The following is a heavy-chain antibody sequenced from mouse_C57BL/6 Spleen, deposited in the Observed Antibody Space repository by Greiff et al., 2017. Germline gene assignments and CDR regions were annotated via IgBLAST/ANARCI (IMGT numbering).Heavy chain of an antibody. CDR2: INPSTGGT. D-gene: IGHD1-1*01. J-gene: IGHJ2*01. V-gene: IGHV1-42*01. CDR1: GYSFTGYY. CDR3: AREDGSSDY. Sequence: EVQRVESGPELVKPGASVKISCKASGYSFTGYYMNWVKQSPEKSLEWIGEINPSTGGTTYNQKFKAKATLTVDKSSSTAYMQLKSLTSEDSAVYYCAREDGSSDYWGQGTTLTVPS.